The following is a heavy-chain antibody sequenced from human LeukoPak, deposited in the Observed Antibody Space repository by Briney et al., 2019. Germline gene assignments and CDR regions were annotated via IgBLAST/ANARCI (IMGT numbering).Heavy chain of an antibody. CDR2: IWYDGTNK. V-gene: IGHV3-33*01. CDR1: GFTFSSYG. J-gene: IGHJ4*02. CDR3: VGGAVYYFDY. D-gene: IGHD3-3*01. Sequence: GGSLRLSCIASGFTFSSYGMHWVRQAPGKGLEWVAVIWYDGTNKYYADSVKGRFTISRDNSKNTLYLQMNSLTTEDTAVYYCVGGAVYYFDYWGQGTLVTVSS.